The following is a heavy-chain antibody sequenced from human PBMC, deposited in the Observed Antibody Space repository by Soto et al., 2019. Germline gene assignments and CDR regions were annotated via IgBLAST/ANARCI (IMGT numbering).Heavy chain of an antibody. J-gene: IGHJ3*02. CDR2: IIPIFGTA. CDR3: ASIDSSGLCAFDI. V-gene: IGHV1-69*13. D-gene: IGHD3-22*01. CDR1: GGTFSSYA. Sequence: SVKDSCKASGGTFSSYAISWVRQAPGQGLEWMGGIIPIFGTANYGQKFQGRVTITADESTSTAYMELSSLRSEDTAVYYCASIDSSGLCAFDIWGQGTMVTVSS.